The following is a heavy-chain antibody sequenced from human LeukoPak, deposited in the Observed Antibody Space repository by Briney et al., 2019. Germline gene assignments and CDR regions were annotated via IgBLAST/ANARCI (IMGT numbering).Heavy chain of an antibody. CDR3: TREGGYGPYFDY. D-gene: IGHD5-12*01. CDR2: IRSKAYGGTT. J-gene: IGHJ4*02. Sequence: GGSLRLSCAASGFTFSSYALHWVRQAPGKGLEWDGFIRSKAYGGTTEYAASVKGRFTISRDDSKSIAYLQMNSLKTEDTAVYYCTREGGYGPYFDYWGQGTLVTVSS. V-gene: IGHV3-49*04. CDR1: GFTFSSYA.